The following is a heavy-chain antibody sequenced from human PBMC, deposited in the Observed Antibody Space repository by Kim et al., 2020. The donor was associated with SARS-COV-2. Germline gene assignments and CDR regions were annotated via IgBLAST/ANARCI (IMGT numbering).Heavy chain of an antibody. CDR2: INSDGSST. CDR1: GFTFSSYW. J-gene: IGHJ6*02. CDR3: ARVMITMVRGGIYGMDV. V-gene: IGHV3-74*01. D-gene: IGHD3-10*01. Sequence: GGSLRLSCAASGFTFSSYWMHWVRQAPGKGLVWVSRINSDGSSTSYADSVKGRFTISRDNAKNTLYLQMNSLRAEDTAVYYCARVMITMVRGGIYGMDVWGQGTTVTVSS.